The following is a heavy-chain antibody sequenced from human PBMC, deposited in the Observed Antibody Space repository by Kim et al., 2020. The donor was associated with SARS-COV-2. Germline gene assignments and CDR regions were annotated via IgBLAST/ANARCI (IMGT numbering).Heavy chain of an antibody. CDR3: AKASEINWNDGGRDY. CDR1: GFTFSSYA. CDR2: ISGSGGST. J-gene: IGHJ4*02. Sequence: GGSLRLSCAASGFTFSSYAMSWVRQAPGKGLEWVSAISGSGGSTYYSDSVKGRFTISRDNSKNTLYLQMNSLRAEDTAVYYCAKASEINWNDGGRDYWGQGTLVTVSS. D-gene: IGHD1-1*01. V-gene: IGHV3-23*01.